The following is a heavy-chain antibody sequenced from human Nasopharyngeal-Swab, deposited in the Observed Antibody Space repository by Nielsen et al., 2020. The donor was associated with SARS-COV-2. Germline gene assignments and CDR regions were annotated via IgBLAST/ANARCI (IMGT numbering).Heavy chain of an antibody. CDR2: IYTSGST. J-gene: IGHJ6*02. D-gene: IGHD3-9*01. CDR1: GGSISSGSYY. Sequence: SETLSLTCTVSGGSISSGSYYWSWIRQPAGKGLEWIGRIYTSGSTNYNPSLKSRVTISVDTSKNQFSLKLSSVTAADTAVYYCAREDRWTLTSFYYALDVWGQGTTVTVSS. V-gene: IGHV4-61*02. CDR3: AREDRWTLTSFYYALDV.